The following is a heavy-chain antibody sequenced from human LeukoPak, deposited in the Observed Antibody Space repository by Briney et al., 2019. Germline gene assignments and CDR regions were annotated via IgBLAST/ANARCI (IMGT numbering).Heavy chain of an antibody. V-gene: IGHV1-69*13. CDR3: ASIGPELQLEPEYYFDY. CDR1: GGTFSSYA. D-gene: IGHD1-1*01. J-gene: IGHJ4*02. CDR2: IIPIFGIA. Sequence: SVKVSCKASGGTFSSYAISWVRQAPGQGLEWMGGIIPIFGIANYAQKFQGRVTITADESTSTAYMELSSLRSEDTAVYYCASIGPELQLEPEYYFDYWGQGTLVTVSS.